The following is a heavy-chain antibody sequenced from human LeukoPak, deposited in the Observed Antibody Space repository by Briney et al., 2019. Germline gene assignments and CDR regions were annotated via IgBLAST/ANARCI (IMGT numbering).Heavy chain of an antibody. CDR1: GFTFSSYA. Sequence: PGGSLRLSCAGSGFTFSSYAMSWVRQAPGEGLEWVSASSGGGGSTYYADSVKGRFTISRDNSKNTLYLQMNSLRAEDTAVYYCAKGAGYDSRGYYHYFDHWGQGTLVTVSA. V-gene: IGHV3-23*01. CDR3: AKGAGYDSRGYYHYFDH. J-gene: IGHJ4*02. D-gene: IGHD3-22*01. CDR2: SSGGGGST.